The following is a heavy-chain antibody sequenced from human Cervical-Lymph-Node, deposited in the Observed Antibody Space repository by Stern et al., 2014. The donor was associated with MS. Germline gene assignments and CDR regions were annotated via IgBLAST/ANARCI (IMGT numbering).Heavy chain of an antibody. D-gene: IGHD4/OR15-4a*01. Sequence: QVQLVQSGAEVKKPGASMKISCKASRDIFTNYYIHWVRQAPGLGLEWMGLVSPKTGNTRSAQSFEGRVTVTRDTYTTTVFMDLSILRSEDAAVYYCSLVSVVAGASDGFDPWGQGTRVTVSS. CDR2: VSPKTGNT. J-gene: IGHJ5*02. V-gene: IGHV1-46*01. CDR3: SLVSVVAGASDGFDP. CDR1: RDIFTNYY.